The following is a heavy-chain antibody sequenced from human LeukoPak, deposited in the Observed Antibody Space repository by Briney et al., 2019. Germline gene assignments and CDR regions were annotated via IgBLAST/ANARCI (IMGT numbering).Heavy chain of an antibody. CDR2: IGTAGDT. CDR3: GRGAGKGGYNEDYFDY. V-gene: IGHV3-13*04. J-gene: IGHJ4*02. D-gene: IGHD5-24*01. CDR1: GFTFSNYD. Sequence: GGSLRLSCAGSGFTFSNYDMHWVRQSTGKGLEWVAGIGTAGDTHYPGYVKGRLIVSRENAKNSLYLQMNSLRAGDTAVYYCGRGAGKGGYNEDYFDYWGQGVLVTVSS.